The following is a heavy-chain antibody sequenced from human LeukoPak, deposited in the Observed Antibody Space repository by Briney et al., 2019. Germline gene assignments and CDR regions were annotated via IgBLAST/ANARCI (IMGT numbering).Heavy chain of an antibody. J-gene: IGHJ4*02. CDR1: GYTFINYY. Sequence: ASVKVSCKASGYTFINYYMHWVRQAPGQGLEWMGIINPSGGSTRYAQKFQGRVTMTRDTSTSTVYMELSSLRSEDTAVYYCARSYSGSYYAESGVDYWGQGTLVTASS. CDR2: INPSGGST. V-gene: IGHV1-46*01. CDR3: ARSYSGSYYAESGVDY. D-gene: IGHD1-26*01.